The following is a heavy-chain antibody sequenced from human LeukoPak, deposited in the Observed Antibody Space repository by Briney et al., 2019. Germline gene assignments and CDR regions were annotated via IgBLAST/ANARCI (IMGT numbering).Heavy chain of an antibody. CDR3: AREVAWSVFDY. V-gene: IGHV3-30-3*01. Sequence: GRSLRLSCAASGFTFSSYAMHWVRQAPGKGLEWVAVISYDGSNKYYADSVKGRFTISRDNSKNTLYLQMNSLRAEDTAVYYCAREVAWSVFDYWGQGTLVTVFS. CDR2: ISYDGSNK. CDR1: GFTFSSYA. D-gene: IGHD3-3*01. J-gene: IGHJ4*02.